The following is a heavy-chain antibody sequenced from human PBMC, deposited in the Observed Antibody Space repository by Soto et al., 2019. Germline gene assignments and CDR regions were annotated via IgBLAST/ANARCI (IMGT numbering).Heavy chain of an antibody. D-gene: IGHD4-17*01. Sequence: PGGSLRLSCTASGFTFGDYAMSWFRQAPGKGLEWVGFIRSKAYGGTTEYAASVKGRFTISRDDSKSIAYLQMNSLKTEDTAVYYCTRVNDYGDYVVPYYYYYMDVWGKGTTVTVSS. J-gene: IGHJ6*03. CDR2: IRSKAYGGTT. CDR3: TRVNDYGDYVVPYYYYYMDV. V-gene: IGHV3-49*03. CDR1: GFTFGDYA.